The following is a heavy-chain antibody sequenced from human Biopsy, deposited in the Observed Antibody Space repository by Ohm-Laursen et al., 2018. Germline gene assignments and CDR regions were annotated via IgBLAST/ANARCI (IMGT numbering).Heavy chain of an antibody. Sequence: GSLRLSCAASGFTFTSYAMHWVRQAPGKGLEWVANIKRDGSQSNHADSVKGRFTISRDNAKNSLYLQMNSLRAADTAVYYCTRDTTYYAGTTYYDALDVWGQGTTVTVSS. J-gene: IGHJ3*01. CDR1: GFTFTSYA. V-gene: IGHV3-7*01. CDR2: IKRDGSQS. CDR3: TRDTTYYAGTTYYDALDV. D-gene: IGHD2/OR15-2a*01.